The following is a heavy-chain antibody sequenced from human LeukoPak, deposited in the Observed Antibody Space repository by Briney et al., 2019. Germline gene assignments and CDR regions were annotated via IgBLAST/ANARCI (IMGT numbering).Heavy chain of an antibody. Sequence: GGSLRLSCAVSGFIFSDYGFHWVRQAPGKGLEWVAVTRFDGSIKQYADSVKGRFTISRDDSKSTLYLQTNSLKSEDTAVYYCARWGGTRQYYFDYWGRGTLVTVSS. J-gene: IGHJ4*02. D-gene: IGHD1-1*01. CDR1: GFIFSDYG. CDR3: ARWGGTRQYYFDY. V-gene: IGHV3-33*01. CDR2: TRFDGSIK.